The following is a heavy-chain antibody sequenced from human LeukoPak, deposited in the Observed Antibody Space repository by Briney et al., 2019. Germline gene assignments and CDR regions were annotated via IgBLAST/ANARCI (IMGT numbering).Heavy chain of an antibody. D-gene: IGHD2-2*01. CDR1: GYIFASYG. V-gene: IGHV1-18*01. CDR2: ISTHNGNT. J-gene: IGHJ4*02. Sequence: ASVKVSCKASGYIFASYGINWVRQAPGQGLEWMGWISTHNGNTNYAENFQGRVTMTTDTFTRTAYMELRSLRSDDTAVYFCARRSYRRAIPTSQFDFWGQGTLLTVSS. CDR3: ARRSYRRAIPTSQFDF.